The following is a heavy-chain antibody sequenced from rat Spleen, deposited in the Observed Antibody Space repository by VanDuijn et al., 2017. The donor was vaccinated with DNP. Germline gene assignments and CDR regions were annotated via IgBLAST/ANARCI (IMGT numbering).Heavy chain of an antibody. CDR3: VRSLTGSD. D-gene: IGHD5-1*01. CDR1: GFSLTDYS. V-gene: IGHV2-6*01. CDR2: VSNGGNT. J-gene: IGHJ2*01. Sequence: QVQLKESGPGLVQPSQTLSLTCTVSGFSLTDYSVAWLRQPPGKGLEWIAAVSNGGNTYYNSVVRSRLSISRDTSRNQVLLKMNSLQTEDTAMYFCVRSLTGSDWGQGLMVTVSS.